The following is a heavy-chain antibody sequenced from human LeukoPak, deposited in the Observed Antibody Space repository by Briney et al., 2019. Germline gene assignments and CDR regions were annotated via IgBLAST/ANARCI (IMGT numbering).Heavy chain of an antibody. CDR1: GYNFSTYW. J-gene: IGHJ4*02. CDR3: ARPQARIVGALDY. CDR2: INPGDSDT. D-gene: IGHD1-26*01. Sequence: GESLKISCKGSGYNFSTYWIGWLRQMPGKGLEWMGIINPGDSDTRYTPSFQGQVTISVDKSITTAYLQWSSLKASDTAMYYCARPQARIVGALDYWGQGTLVTVSS. V-gene: IGHV5-51*01.